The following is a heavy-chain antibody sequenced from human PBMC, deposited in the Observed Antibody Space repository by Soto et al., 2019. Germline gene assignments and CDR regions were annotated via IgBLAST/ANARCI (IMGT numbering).Heavy chain of an antibody. CDR3: ARYSSGAGDY. CDR2: INSDGSVT. J-gene: IGHJ4*02. V-gene: IGHV3-74*01. CDR1: GFTFSDTW. Sequence: EVQPVESGGGLVQPGGSLRLSCAASGFTFSDTWMFWVRQAPGKGLVWVSRINSDGSVTSYADSVKGRFTISGDNAKDTLYLQMNSLRTDDTAVYYCARYSSGAGDYWGQGTLVTVSS. D-gene: IGHD6-19*01.